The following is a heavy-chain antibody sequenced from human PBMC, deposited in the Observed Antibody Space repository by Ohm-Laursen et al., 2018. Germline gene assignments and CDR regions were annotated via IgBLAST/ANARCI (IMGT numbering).Heavy chain of an antibody. V-gene: IGHV3-9*01. CDR3: AKMVGAWDFFDY. CDR1: GFTFGDYG. CDR2: ITWDSGSI. J-gene: IGHJ4*02. D-gene: IGHD1-26*01. Sequence: LRLSCAAPGFTFGDYGLHWVRQAPGKGLEWVSSITWDSGSIGYADSVKGRFTISRDNAKNSLYLQMNSLRAEDTALYYCAKMVGAWDFFDYWGQGTLVTVSS.